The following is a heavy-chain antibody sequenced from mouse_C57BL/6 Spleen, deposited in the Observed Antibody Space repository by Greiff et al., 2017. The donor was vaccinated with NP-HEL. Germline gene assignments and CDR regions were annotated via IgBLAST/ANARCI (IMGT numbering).Heavy chain of an antibody. CDR2: IDPSDSYT. V-gene: IGHV1-59*01. CDR1: GYTFTSYW. Sequence: QVQLKQPGAELVRPGTSVKLSCKASGYTFTSYWMHWVKQRPGQGLEWIGVIDPSDSYTNYNQKFKGKATLTVDTSSSTAYMQLSSLTSEDSAVYYCARGYDYAPAWFAYWGQGTLVTVSA. J-gene: IGHJ3*01. D-gene: IGHD2-4*01. CDR3: ARGYDYAPAWFAY.